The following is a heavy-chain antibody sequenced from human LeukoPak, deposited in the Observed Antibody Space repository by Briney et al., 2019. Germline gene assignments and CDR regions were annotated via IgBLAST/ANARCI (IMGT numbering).Heavy chain of an antibody. D-gene: IGHD1-14*01. CDR3: ARGRDGRGWFDP. J-gene: IGHJ5*02. Sequence: SETLSLTCAVYGGSFSGYYWSWIRQPPGKGLEWIGEINHSGSTNYNPSLKSRVTISVDTSKNQFSLKLSSVTAADTAVYYCARGRDGRGWFDPWGQGTLVTVSS. V-gene: IGHV4-34*01. CDR1: GGSFSGYY. CDR2: INHSGST.